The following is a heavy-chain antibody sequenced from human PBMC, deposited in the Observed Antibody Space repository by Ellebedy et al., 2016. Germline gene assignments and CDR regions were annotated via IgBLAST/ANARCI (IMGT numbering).Heavy chain of an antibody. Sequence: GSLRPSCTVSGGSISRFYWNWIRQPPGKGLEWLGYIYEGGSPNYNPSLKSRVTLSVDTSKNQFSLKLSSVTAADTAVYYCARTYGAYSPFDHWGQGTLVTVSS. CDR2: IYEGGSP. V-gene: IGHV4-59*01. CDR3: ARTYGAYSPFDH. D-gene: IGHD4-17*01. CDR1: GGSISRFY. J-gene: IGHJ4*02.